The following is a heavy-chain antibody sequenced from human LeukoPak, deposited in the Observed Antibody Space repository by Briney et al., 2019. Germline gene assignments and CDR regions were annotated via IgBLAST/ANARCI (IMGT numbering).Heavy chain of an antibody. CDR2: INHSGST. Sequence: SETLSLTCAVYGGSFSGYYWSWIRQPPGKGPEWIGEINHSGSTNYNPSLKSRVTISVDTSKNQFSLKLSSVTAADTAVYYCARSIVGANWFDPWGQGTLVTVSS. J-gene: IGHJ5*02. D-gene: IGHD1-26*01. CDR1: GGSFSGYY. V-gene: IGHV4-34*01. CDR3: ARSIVGANWFDP.